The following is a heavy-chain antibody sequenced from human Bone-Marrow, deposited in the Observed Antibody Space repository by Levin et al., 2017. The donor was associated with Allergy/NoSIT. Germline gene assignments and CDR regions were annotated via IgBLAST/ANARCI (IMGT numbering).Heavy chain of an antibody. V-gene: IGHV4-38-2*01. Sequence: SETLSLTCGVSGYSISSGYYWGWIRQPPGKGLEWIGSIYHGGTTYYNPSLRSRVALSVDTSKNQFSLKLRSVTAADTAVFYCARRAYRSGWSGFDYWGQGPLVLVSS. CDR1: GYSISSGYY. CDR2: IYHGGTT. D-gene: IGHD6-19*01. CDR3: ARRAYRSGWSGFDY. J-gene: IGHJ4*02.